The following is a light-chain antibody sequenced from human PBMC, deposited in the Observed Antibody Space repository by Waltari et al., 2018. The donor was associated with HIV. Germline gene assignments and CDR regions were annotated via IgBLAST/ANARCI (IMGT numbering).Light chain of an antibody. CDR3: QQYFNAPIT. Sequence: DIVMTQSPDSLALSMGERATILCKSSRSILYNSNNTNDLAWYQQKQGQPPQLLIYWASTREFGVPDRFSGSGSGTNFTLTISSLQTEDVAVYYCQQYFNAPITFGGGTRVEI. J-gene: IGKJ4*01. CDR2: WAS. V-gene: IGKV4-1*01. CDR1: RSILYNSNNTND.